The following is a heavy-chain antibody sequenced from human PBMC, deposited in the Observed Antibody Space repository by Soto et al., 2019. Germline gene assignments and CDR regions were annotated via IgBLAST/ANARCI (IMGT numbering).Heavy chain of an antibody. CDR1: GDSVSSNTAS. D-gene: IGHD5-12*01. CDR2: TYFRSKWYN. V-gene: IGHV6-1*01. CDR3: AKGDNLGPKTGYAFDP. J-gene: IGHJ5*02. Sequence: PSQTLSLICAISGDSVSSNTASWNWIRQSPSRGLEWLGRTYFRSKWYNDYAVSVKSRMIINPDTSNNQFSLQLNSVTPEDTAVYFCAKGDNLGPKTGYAFDPWGQGIMVTVSS.